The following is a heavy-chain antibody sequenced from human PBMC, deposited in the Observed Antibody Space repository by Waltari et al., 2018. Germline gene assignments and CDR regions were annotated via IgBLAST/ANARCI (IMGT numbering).Heavy chain of an antibody. V-gene: IGHV3-30*04. J-gene: IGHJ6*02. CDR2: ISYNGRNI. CDR3: ARDYCDRTNCHGMDV. Sequence: QVQLVESGGGVVTLGRSLILPCAASELTLSSSAMPWVRQAPGKWLEWVAVISYNGRNIYYVDSVQGRFTISRDNSKRTLYLQMNSLRAEDTAVYYCARDYCDRTNCHGMDVWGQGTTVTVSS. D-gene: IGHD3-22*01. CDR1: ELTLSSSA.